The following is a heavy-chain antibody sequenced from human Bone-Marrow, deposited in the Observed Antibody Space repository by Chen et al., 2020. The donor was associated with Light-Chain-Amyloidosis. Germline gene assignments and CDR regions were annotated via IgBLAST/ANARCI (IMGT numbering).Heavy chain of an antibody. J-gene: IGHJ4*02. CDR2: INSDGSST. Sequence: EVQLVESGGGLVQPGGSLRLSGAASGFTFSSYWIHWVRQAPGKGLVWVSRINSDGSSTSYADSVKGRFTISRDNAKNTLYLQMSSLRAEDTAVYYCTTQGVITGMRYWGQGTLVTVSS. D-gene: IGHD1-20*01. CDR3: TTQGVITGMRY. V-gene: IGHV3-74*01. CDR1: GFTFSSYW.